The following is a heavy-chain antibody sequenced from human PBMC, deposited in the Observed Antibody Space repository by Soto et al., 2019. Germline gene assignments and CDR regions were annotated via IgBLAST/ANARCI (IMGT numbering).Heavy chain of an antibody. V-gene: IGHV3-11*05. CDR2: ISSSSSYT. J-gene: IGHJ6*02. Sequence: QVQLVESGGGLVKPGGSLRLSCAASGFTFSDYYMSWIRQAPGKGLEWVSYISSSSSYTNYADSVKGRFTISRDNAKNSLYLQMNSLRAEDTAVYYCARVRTGVYGSGSTSPRCYYGMDVWGQGTAVTVSS. CDR3: ARVRTGVYGSGSTSPRCYYGMDV. D-gene: IGHD3-10*01. CDR1: GFTFSDYY.